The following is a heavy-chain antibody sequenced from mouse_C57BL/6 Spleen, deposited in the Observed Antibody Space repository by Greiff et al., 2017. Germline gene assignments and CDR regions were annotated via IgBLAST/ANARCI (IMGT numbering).Heavy chain of an antibody. CDR3: ARHSLHYGSSLAWFAY. J-gene: IGHJ3*01. Sequence: DVMLVESGGDLVKPGGSLKLSCAASGFTFSSYGMSWVRQTPDKRLEWVATISSGGSYTYYPDSVKGRFTISRDNAKNTLYLQMSILKSEDTAMYYCARHSLHYGSSLAWFAYWGQGTLVTVSA. CDR2: ISSGGSYT. V-gene: IGHV5-6*02. D-gene: IGHD1-1*01. CDR1: GFTFSSYG.